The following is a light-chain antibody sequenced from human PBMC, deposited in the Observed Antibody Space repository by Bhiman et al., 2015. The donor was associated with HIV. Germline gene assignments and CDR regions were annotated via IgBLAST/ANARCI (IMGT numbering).Light chain of an antibody. V-gene: IGLV2-14*03. CDR2: DVT. J-gene: IGLJ3*02. CDR3: SSYTTSSTWV. Sequence: QSALTQPASVSGSPGQSITISCTGTSSDVGGYNYVSWYQQHPGKAPKLILYDVTNRPSGVSNRFSGSKSGNTASLTISGLQAEDEADYSCSSYTTSSTWVFGGGTTLTVL. CDR1: SSDVGGYNY.